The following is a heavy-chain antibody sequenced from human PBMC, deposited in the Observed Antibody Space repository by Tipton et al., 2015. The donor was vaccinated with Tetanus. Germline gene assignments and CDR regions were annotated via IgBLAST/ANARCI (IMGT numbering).Heavy chain of an antibody. J-gene: IGHJ3*01. CDR3: ARPLTSVAFGGFAFDV. CDR2: IYPGDSYS. D-gene: IGHD3-16*01. Sequence: QSGPEVKQPGESLKISCKGSGYMFSSHWIGWVRQVPGKGLEWLGTIYPGDSYSTYSPSFEGQVTIPVDRSIDTAYLQWSSLKASDTAIYYCARPLTSVAFGGFAFDVWGQGTLVTVSS. CDR1: GYMFSSHW. V-gene: IGHV5-51*01.